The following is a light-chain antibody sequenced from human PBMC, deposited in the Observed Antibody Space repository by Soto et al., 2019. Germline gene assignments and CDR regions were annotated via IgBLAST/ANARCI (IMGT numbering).Light chain of an antibody. V-gene: IGLV2-11*01. CDR3: CSSAGRYTLV. CDR2: DVS. CDR1: SSDVGGYNY. Sequence: QSALTQPRSVSGSPGQSVTISCTGTSSDVGGYNYVSWYQQEPGKAPKLMIYDVSKRPSGVPDRFSGSKSGNTASLTISGLQDEDEADYYCCSSAGRYTLVFGGGTKLTVL. J-gene: IGLJ2*01.